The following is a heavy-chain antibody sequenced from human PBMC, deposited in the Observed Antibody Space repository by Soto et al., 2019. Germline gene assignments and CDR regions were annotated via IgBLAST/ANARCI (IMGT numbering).Heavy chain of an antibody. CDR3: ARDKADTMVRGVIITRPFDY. D-gene: IGHD3-10*01. Sequence: KVSCKASGGTFSSYAISWVRQAPGQGLEWMGGIIPIFGTANYAQKFQGRVTITADKSTSTAYMELSSLRSEDTAVCYCARDKADTMVRGVIITRPFDYWGQGTLVTVSS. CDR1: GGTFSSYA. V-gene: IGHV1-69*06. J-gene: IGHJ4*02. CDR2: IIPIFGTA.